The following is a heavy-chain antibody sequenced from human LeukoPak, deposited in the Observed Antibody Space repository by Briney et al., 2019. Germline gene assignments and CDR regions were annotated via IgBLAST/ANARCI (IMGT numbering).Heavy chain of an antibody. Sequence: PGGSLRLSCAASGFTFSSYGMHWVRQAPGKGLEGVAVISYDGSNKYYADSVKGRFTISRDNSKNTLYLQMNSLRAEDTAVYYCAKEIWFGELLPNYYFDYWGQGTLVTVSS. CDR1: GFTFSSYG. J-gene: IGHJ4*02. CDR3: AKEIWFGELLPNYYFDY. V-gene: IGHV3-30*18. CDR2: ISYDGSNK. D-gene: IGHD3-10*01.